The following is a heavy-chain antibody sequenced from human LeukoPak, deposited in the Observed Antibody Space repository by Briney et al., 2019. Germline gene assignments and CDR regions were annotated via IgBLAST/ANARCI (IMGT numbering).Heavy chain of an antibody. J-gene: IGHJ4*02. V-gene: IGHV3-30*03. D-gene: IGHD1-1*01. CDR2: ISYDASEE. CDR3: VREIWLTTPSFDH. Sequence: GGSLRLSCAASGFSFSTYTFHWARQAPGKGLESVAVISYDASEEYYADSVKGRFTISRDNSKNTLYLQVNSLRAEDTAVYYCVREIWLTTPSFDHWGQGTLVTVSS. CDR1: GFSFSTYT.